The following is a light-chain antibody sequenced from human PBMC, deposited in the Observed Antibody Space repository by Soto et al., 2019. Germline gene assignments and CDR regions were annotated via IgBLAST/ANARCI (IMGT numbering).Light chain of an antibody. J-gene: IGKJ1*01. CDR1: QSVGSD. CDR2: YAS. Sequence: ELVMTQSPAPQSLSPGERATLSCRASQSVGSDLVWYQQRPGQAPRLLIFYASTRATGIPARFSGSGSGTDFTLTISRLEPEDFAVYYCQQYGSSGTFGQGTKVDIK. CDR3: QQYGSSGT. V-gene: IGKV3-15*01.